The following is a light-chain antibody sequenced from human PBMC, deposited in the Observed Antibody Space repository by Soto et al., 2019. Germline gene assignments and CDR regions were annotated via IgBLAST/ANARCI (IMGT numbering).Light chain of an antibody. Sequence: EIVMTQSPATLSVSPGERATLSCRASHSVSNNLAWYQQKPGQAPRLLIYSASTRATGIPARFSGSGSGTEFTLTIASLQSEDFAVYYCQQYKNWPLTFTFGQGTKLEIK. V-gene: IGKV3-15*01. CDR1: HSVSNN. J-gene: IGKJ2*01. CDR3: QQYKNWPLTFT. CDR2: SAS.